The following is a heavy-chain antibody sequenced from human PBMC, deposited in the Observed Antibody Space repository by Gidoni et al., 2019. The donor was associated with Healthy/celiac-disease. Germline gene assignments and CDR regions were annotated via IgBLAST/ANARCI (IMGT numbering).Heavy chain of an antibody. Sequence: QLQLQEFGSGLVKPSQTLSLTCAVSGGSLSSGGYSWSWIRQPPGKGLEWIGYSYHGVSTHYNPSLKSRVTISVDRSKNQCSLKLSSVTAADTAVYYCASFNRDTLVFDYWGQGTLVTVSS. CDR3: ASFNRDTLVFDY. CDR1: GGSLSSGGYS. J-gene: IGHJ4*02. CDR2: SYHGVST. V-gene: IGHV4-30-2*01.